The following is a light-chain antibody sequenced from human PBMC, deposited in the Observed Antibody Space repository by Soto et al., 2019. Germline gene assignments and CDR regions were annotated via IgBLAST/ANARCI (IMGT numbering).Light chain of an antibody. CDR1: PGAVTSGYY. J-gene: IGLJ2*01. Sequence: QAVVTQEPSLTVSPGGTVTLTCGSSPGAVTSGYYPNWFQQKPGQPPRALIYSTTYKHSWTPARFSGSRRGGKAALTLSGVQPEDEADYYCLLYYGGGVVFGGGTKLTVL. CDR2: STT. V-gene: IGLV7-43*01. CDR3: LLYYGGGVV.